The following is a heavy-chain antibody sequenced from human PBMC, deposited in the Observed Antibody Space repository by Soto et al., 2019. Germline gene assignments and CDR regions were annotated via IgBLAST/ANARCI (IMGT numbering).Heavy chain of an antibody. CDR3: ARQRYCSGGSCYSGDYHGMDV. D-gene: IGHD2-15*01. CDR2: IKQDGSEK. CDR1: GFTFSSYW. Sequence: GGSLRLSCAASGFTFSSYWMSWVRQAPGKGLEWVANIKQDGSEKYYVDSVKGRFTISRDNAKNSLYLQMNSLRAEDTAVYYCARQRYCSGGSCYSGDYHGMDVWGQGTRVPVS. J-gene: IGHJ6*02. V-gene: IGHV3-7*03.